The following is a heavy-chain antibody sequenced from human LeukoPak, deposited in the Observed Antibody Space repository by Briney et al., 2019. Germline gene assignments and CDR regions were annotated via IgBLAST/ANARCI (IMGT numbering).Heavy chain of an antibody. V-gene: IGHV3-15*05. D-gene: IGHD6-13*01. CDR1: GFTFSNAW. J-gene: IGHJ3*02. Sequence: PGGSLRLSCAASGFTFSNAWMTWVRQIPGKGLEWVGRIKSKTDGGTTDYAAPVKGIFTISRDDSKHMLYLQMNSLKVEDTAVYYCARSLGSSSWSVGGVFDIWGQGTLVTVSS. CDR3: ARSLGSSSWSVGGVFDI. CDR2: IKSKTDGGTT.